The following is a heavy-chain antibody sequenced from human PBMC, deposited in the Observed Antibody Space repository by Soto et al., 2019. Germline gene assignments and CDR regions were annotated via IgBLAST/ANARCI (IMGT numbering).Heavy chain of an antibody. D-gene: IGHD6-13*01. CDR1: GFSLTTSGVG. CDR2: IYWSDDK. CDR3: AHRLGIAAAGTSEYFQH. J-gene: IGHJ1*01. V-gene: IGHV2-5*01. Sequence: SGPTLVNPTPPLTLTCTFSGFSLTTSGVGVGWIRQPPGKALEWLALIYWSDDKRYSPSLKSRLTITKDSSKNQVVLTMTNMDPVDTATYYCAHRLGIAAAGTSEYFQHWGQGTQVTVSS.